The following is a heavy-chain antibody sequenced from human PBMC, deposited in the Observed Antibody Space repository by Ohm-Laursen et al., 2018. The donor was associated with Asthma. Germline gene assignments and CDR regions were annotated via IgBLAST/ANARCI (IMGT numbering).Heavy chain of an antibody. Sequence: GSLRLSCAASGFTFSDYYMSWIRQAPGKGLEWVSSISSSGFTIYYADSVKGRFTISRDNAKNSLYLQMNSLRAEDTAVYYCARGYSSSSLFVLYYYNMDVWGQGTTVTVSS. D-gene: IGHD6-6*01. V-gene: IGHV3-11*01. CDR2: ISSSGFTI. CDR1: GFTFSDYY. J-gene: IGHJ6*02. CDR3: ARGYSSSSLFVLYYYNMDV.